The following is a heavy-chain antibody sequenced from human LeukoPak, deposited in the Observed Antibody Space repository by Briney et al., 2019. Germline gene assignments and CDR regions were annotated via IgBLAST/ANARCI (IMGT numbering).Heavy chain of an antibody. J-gene: IGHJ4*02. D-gene: IGHD2-2*01. CDR2: IKQDGSEN. V-gene: IGHV3-7*01. CDR1: GFTFNTYY. CDR3: ARERYCTSATCYVGVPFDS. Sequence: GGSLRLSCAASGFTFNTYYMTWVRQAPGKGLEWVAGIKQDGSENYYMDSVKGRSTISRDNSRNSLYLQMNSLRAEGTAVYFCARERYCTSATCYVGVPFDSWGQGTLVTVSS.